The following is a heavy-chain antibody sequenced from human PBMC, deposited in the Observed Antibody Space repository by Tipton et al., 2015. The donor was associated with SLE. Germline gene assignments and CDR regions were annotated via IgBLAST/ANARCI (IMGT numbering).Heavy chain of an antibody. J-gene: IGHJ4*02. D-gene: IGHD6-13*01. CDR1: GDSMNSDTW. Sequence: TLSLTCAVSGDSMNSDTWWSWVRQPPGKGLEWIGSIYHSGSTYYNPSLKSRVTISVDTSKNQFSLKLSSVTAADTAVYYCARDGHRAGEFDYWGQGTLVTVSS. CDR3: ARDGHRAGEFDY. CDR2: IYHSGST. V-gene: IGHV4-4*02.